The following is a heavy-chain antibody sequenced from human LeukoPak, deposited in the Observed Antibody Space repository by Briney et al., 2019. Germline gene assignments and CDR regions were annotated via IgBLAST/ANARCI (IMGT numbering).Heavy chain of an antibody. J-gene: IGHJ4*02. V-gene: IGHV5-51*01. Sequence: TPGESLKISCKSTGYSFTSHWISWVRQMPGRGLEWMGIIYPGDSDTRYSPSFQGQVTISADKSISTAYLQWSSLEASDSAIYYCARRPRDSTGYYIDLWGQGTLVTVSS. CDR1: GYSFTSHW. D-gene: IGHD3-22*01. CDR2: IYPGDSDT. CDR3: ARRPRDSTGYYIDL.